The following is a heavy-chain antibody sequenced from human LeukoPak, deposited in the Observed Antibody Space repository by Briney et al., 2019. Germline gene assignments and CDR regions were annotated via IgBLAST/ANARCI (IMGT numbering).Heavy chain of an antibody. CDR3: AKCIVATNYYYYMDV. CDR1: GFTFSSYA. V-gene: IGHV3-23*01. D-gene: IGHD5-12*01. J-gene: IGHJ6*03. Sequence: GGSLRLSCAASGFTFSSYAMTWVRQAPGKGLEWVSAISGSGGSTYYADSVKGRFTISRDNSKNTLYLQMNSLRAEDTAVYYCAKCIVATNYYYYMDVWGKGPRSPSP. CDR2: ISGSGGST.